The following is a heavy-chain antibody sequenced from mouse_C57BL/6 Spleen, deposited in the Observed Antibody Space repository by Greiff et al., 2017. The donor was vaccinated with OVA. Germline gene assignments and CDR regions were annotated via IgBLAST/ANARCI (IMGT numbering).Heavy chain of an antibody. CDR1: GFSLTSYG. V-gene: IGHV2-3*01. CDR2: IWGDGST. CDR3: AKGGRYFDY. J-gene: IGHJ2*01. Sequence: VQLKESGPGLVAPSQSLSITCTVSGFSLTSYGVSWVRQPPGKGLEWLGVIWGDGSTNYHSALISRLSISKDNSKSQVFLKLNRLQTDDTATCYCAKGGRYFDYWGQGTTLTVSS.